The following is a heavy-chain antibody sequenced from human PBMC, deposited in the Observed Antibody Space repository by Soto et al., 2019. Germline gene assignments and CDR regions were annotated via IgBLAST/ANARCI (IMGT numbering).Heavy chain of an antibody. CDR1: GGTFSSYA. V-gene: IGHV1-69*12. D-gene: IGHD2-15*01. CDR2: IIPIFGTT. Sequence: QVQLVQSGAEVKKPGSSVKVSCKASGGTFSSYAISWVRQAPGQGLAWMGGIIPIFGTTNYAQKFQGRVPMTAEESASTAYMELSSLRSEDTGVYYCAREARYCSGGSCYCLPGIDYWGQGTLVTVSS. J-gene: IGHJ4*02. CDR3: AREARYCSGGSCYCLPGIDY.